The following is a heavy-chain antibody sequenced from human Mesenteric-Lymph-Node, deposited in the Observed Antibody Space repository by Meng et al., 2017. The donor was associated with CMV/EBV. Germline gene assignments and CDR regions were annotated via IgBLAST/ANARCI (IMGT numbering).Heavy chain of an antibody. CDR3: ARDPYDIVVEPAALGFDY. J-gene: IGHJ4*02. D-gene: IGHD2-2*01. CDR1: GFTFSSYS. V-gene: IGHV3-21*01. CDR2: ISSSSSYI. Sequence: GESLKISCAASGFTFSSYSMNWVRQAPGKGLEWVSSISSSSSYIYYADSVKGRFTISRDNAKNSLYLQMNSLRAEDTAVYYCARDPYDIVVEPAALGFDYWGQGTLVTVS.